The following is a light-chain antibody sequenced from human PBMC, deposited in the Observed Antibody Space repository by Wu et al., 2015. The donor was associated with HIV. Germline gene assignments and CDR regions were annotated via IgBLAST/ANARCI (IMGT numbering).Light chain of an antibody. CDR2: AAS. CDR1: QHIRSS. CDR3: QQYDTFPLT. V-gene: IGKV1-8*01. J-gene: IGKJ4*01. Sequence: AIQITQSPSSLSASTGDTVNITCQTSQHIRSSLAWYRQKSGEVPELLIYAASNLHRGVPSRFSGSGSGTTFTLXINCLHSEDLATFYCQQYDTFPLTFGGGPR.